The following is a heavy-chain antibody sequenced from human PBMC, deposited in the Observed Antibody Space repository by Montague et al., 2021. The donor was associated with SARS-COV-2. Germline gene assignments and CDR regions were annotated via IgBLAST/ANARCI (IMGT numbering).Heavy chain of an antibody. CDR2: IDNSGST. Sequence: SETLSLTCTVSGASINSDSYYRDWIRQPPGKGLEWIGSIDNSGSTSYISSLESRFTISEDTPKKQFSLRLTSVTAADTAMYYCARRQDYFGAGSYIFDVWGQGIMVTVSS. CDR1: GASINSDSYY. J-gene: IGHJ3*01. V-gene: IGHV4-39*01. D-gene: IGHD3-10*01. CDR3: ARRQDYFGAGSYIFDV.